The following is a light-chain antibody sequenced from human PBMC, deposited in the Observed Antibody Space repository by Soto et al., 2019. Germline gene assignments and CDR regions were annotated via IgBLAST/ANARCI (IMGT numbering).Light chain of an antibody. V-gene: IGLV2-14*01. Sequence: QSALAQPASVSGSPGQSITISCTGTSSDVGAYNYVSWYHQHHPGKAPELIIYDVTDRPSGVSTRFSGSKSGNTASLTISGLPAEDEGDYYCSSYTTIKTVIFGGGTKVTVL. CDR1: SSDVGAYNY. CDR3: SSYTTIKTVI. CDR2: DVT. J-gene: IGLJ2*01.